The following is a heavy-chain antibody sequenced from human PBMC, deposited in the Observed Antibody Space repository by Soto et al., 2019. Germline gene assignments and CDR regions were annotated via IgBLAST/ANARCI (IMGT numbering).Heavy chain of an antibody. CDR2: IDPSDSYT. J-gene: IGHJ6*02. CDR3: ARAYDDIVVVPAAGNNYYYYGMDV. D-gene: IGHD2-2*01. V-gene: IGHV5-10-1*03. CDR1: GYSFTSYW. Sequence: EVQLVQSGAEVKKPGESLRISCKGSGYSFTSYWISWVRQMPGKGLEWMGRIDPSDSYTNYSPSFQGHVTISADKSISTAYLQWSSLKASDTAMYYCARAYDDIVVVPAAGNNYYYYGMDVWGQGTTVTVSS.